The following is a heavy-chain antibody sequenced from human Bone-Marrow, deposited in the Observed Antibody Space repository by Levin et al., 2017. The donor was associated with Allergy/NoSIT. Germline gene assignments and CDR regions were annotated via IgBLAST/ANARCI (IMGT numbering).Heavy chain of an antibody. D-gene: IGHD2-8*01. CDR2: ITAGGDST. Sequence: GGSLGLSCAASGFTFSTYPMNWVRQAPGKGLEWISFITAGGDSTYYADSVKGRFTLSRDNSKNMLYLQMNTLRAEDTAVYYCAKDRMGYYYGMDVWGQGTAVTVSS. V-gene: IGHV3-23*01. J-gene: IGHJ6*02. CDR1: GFTFSTYP. CDR3: AKDRMGYYYGMDV.